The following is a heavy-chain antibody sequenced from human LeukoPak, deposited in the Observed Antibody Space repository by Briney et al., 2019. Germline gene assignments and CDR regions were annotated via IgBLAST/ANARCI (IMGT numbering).Heavy chain of an antibody. CDR2: ISAYNGNT. D-gene: IGHD6-19*01. J-gene: IGHJ6*03. V-gene: IGHV1-18*01. CDR1: GYTFTSYG. CDR3: ARDPRGSGWSGAYYYYYMDV. Sequence: ASVKVSCKASGYTFTSYGISWVRQAPGQGLEWMGWISAYNGNTNYAQKLQGRVTMTTDTSTSTVYMELSSLRSEDTAVYYCARDPRGSGWSGAYYYYYMDVWGKGTTVTVSS.